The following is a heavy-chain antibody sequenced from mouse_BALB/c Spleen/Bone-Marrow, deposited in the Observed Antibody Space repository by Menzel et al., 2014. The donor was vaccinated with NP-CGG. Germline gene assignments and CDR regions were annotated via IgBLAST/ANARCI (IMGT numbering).Heavy chain of an antibody. CDR3: AVGSSYRYYFDY. CDR1: GYTFTSYW. V-gene: IGHV1-7*01. D-gene: IGHD1-1*01. CDR2: INPSTGYT. J-gene: IGHJ2*01. Sequence: QVQLQQPGAELAKPGASVKMSCKASGYTFTSYWMHWVKQRPGQGLEWIGYINPSTGYTEYNQKFKDKATLTADKSSSTAYMQLSSLTSEDSAVYYCAVGSSYRYYFDYWGQGTTLTVSS.